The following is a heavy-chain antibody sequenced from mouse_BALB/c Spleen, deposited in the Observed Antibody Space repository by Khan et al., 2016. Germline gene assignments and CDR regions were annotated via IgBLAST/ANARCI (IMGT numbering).Heavy chain of an antibody. CDR1: GFTFSSYA. Sequence: VELVESGGGLVKPRVFLKLPCTVSGFTFSSYAMSWLSETPEKTLAFAAPSSRGGHTFYPDRLKGRFTNSRDKARNMLDLQMSSRRSEDTAMYYCTRGVTTVVDYFDYWGQGTTLTVSS. V-gene: IGHV5-6-5*01. D-gene: IGHD1-1*01. J-gene: IGHJ2*01. CDR2: SSRGGHT. CDR3: TRGVTTVVDYFDY.